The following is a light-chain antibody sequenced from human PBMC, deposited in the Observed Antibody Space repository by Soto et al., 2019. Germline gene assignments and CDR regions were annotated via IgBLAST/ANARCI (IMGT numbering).Light chain of an antibody. V-gene: IGKV1-5*03. J-gene: IGKJ4*01. CDR3: QQYNSWPLT. CDR1: QIISTW. CDR2: KAS. Sequence: DIQMTQSPSTLSASVGDRVTITCRASQIISTWLAWYQQKPGKAPKLLIYKASILESGVPSRFSGSGSGTEFTLTISSLQPDDFATYYCQQYNSWPLTFGGGTKVEIK.